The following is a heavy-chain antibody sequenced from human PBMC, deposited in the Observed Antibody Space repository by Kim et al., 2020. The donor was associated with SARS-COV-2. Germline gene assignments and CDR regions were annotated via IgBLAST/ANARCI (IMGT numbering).Heavy chain of an antibody. J-gene: IGHJ6*02. V-gene: IGHV1-8*01. CDR3: VSSGFIFGPTGGMDV. CDR2: MNPNSGNT. D-gene: IGHD3-3*01. CDR1: GYTFTSYD. Sequence: ASVKVSCKASGYTFTSYDINWVRQATGQGLEWMGWMNPNSGNTGYAQKFQGRVTMTRNTSISTAYMELSSLRSEDTAVYYCVSSGFIFGPTGGMDVWGQGTTVTVSS.